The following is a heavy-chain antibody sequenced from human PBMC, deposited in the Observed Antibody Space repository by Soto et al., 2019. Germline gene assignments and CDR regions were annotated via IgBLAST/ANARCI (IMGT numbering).Heavy chain of an antibody. CDR1: GVSISSFY. CDR2: IYKTGST. D-gene: IGHD3-3*01. CDR3: ARGASDHEIWRGYSYDWFDP. Sequence: SETLSLTCTVSGVSISSFYWNWIRQPPGKGLEYIGHIYKTGSTNYNPSLRSRVTISIDTSKNQFSLKLTSVTAADTAIYYCARGASDHEIWRGYSYDWFDPWGQGTLVTVSS. J-gene: IGHJ5*02. V-gene: IGHV4-59*01.